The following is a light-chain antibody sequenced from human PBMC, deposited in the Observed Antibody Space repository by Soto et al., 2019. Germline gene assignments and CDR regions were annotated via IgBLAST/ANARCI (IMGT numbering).Light chain of an antibody. V-gene: IGLV2-8*01. CDR3: SSYAGTYNLV. CDR2: EVT. CDR1: NSDVGTYNY. J-gene: IGLJ2*01. Sequence: QPVLTQPPSASGSPGQSVTISCTGTNSDVGTYNYVSWYQQHPGKAPKLMIYEVTKRPSGVPDRFSGSKSGNTASLTFSGLQTEDEAVYHCSSYAGTYNLVFGGGTQLTVL.